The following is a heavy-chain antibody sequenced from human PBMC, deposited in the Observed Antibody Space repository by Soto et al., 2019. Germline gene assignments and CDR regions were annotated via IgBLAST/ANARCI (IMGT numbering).Heavy chain of an antibody. D-gene: IGHD3-10*01. J-gene: IGHJ4*02. CDR2: IKGDETTS. CDR1: GFTFTSYW. CDR3: ARGAFGSYYVDY. V-gene: IGHV3-74*01. Sequence: EVPVVESGGASVQPGGSLRLSCAASGFTFTSYWMHWVRQAPGKGLLWMSRIKGDETTSSYADSVKGRFTISRDNAKNTVYLQMNSLRAEDTAVYYCARGAFGSYYVDYWGQGTLVTVSS.